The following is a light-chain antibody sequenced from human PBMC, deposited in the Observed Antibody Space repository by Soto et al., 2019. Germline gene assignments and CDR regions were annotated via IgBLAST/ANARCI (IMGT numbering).Light chain of an antibody. CDR1: NSDVGTYNL. J-gene: IGLJ3*02. CDR3: CSYAGSSISWV. Sequence: QSVLTQPASVSGSPGQSIAISCTGTNSDVGTYNLVSWYQQNPGKAPKLLIYEGSKRPSGVSNRFSGSKSGNTASLTISGLQAEDEANYYCCSYAGSSISWVFGGGTKLTVL. V-gene: IGLV2-23*01. CDR2: EGS.